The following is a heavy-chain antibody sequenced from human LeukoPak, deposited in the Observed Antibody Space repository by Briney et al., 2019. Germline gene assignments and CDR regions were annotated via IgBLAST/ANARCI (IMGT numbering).Heavy chain of an antibody. V-gene: IGHV4-31*03. CDR2: IYYSGST. J-gene: IGHJ4*02. Sequence: PSETLSLTCTVSGGSINSGGYYWSWIRQHPGKGLEWIGYIYYSGSTYYNPSLKSRLTISLDTSKNQFSLNLSSVTAADTAIYYCARFGSSGYYVDYWGQGTLVTVSS. CDR3: ARFGSSGYYVDY. CDR1: GGSINSGGYY. D-gene: IGHD3-22*01.